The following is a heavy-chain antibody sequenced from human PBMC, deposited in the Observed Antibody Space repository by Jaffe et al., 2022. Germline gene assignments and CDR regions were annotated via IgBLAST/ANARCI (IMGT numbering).Heavy chain of an antibody. Sequence: EVQLLESGGGLVQPGGSLRLSCAASGFTFSSYAMSWVRQAPGKGLEWVSAISGSGGSTYYADSVKGRFTISRDNSKNTLYLQMNSLRAEDTAVYYCAKDIGYCSGGSCYSDFYWGQGTLVTVSS. CDR3: AKDIGYCSGGSCYSDFY. CDR2: ISGSGGST. J-gene: IGHJ4*02. V-gene: IGHV3-23*01. CDR1: GFTFSSYA. D-gene: IGHD2-15*01.